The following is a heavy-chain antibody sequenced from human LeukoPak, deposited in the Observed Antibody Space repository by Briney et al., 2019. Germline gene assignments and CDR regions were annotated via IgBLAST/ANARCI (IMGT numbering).Heavy chain of an antibody. CDR1: GFTFSSYS. J-gene: IGHJ4*02. CDR3: AKDLRLNYFDY. Sequence: GGSLRLSCAASGFTFSSYSMNWVRQAAGKGLEWVSYISSSSSTIYYADSVKGRFTISRDNAKNSLYLQMNSLRAEDTAVYYCAKDLRLNYFDYWGQGTLVTVSS. CDR2: ISSSSSTI. V-gene: IGHV3-48*04. D-gene: IGHD6-25*01.